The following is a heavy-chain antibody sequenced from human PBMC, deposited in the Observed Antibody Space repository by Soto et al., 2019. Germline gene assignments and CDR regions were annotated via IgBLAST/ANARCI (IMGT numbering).Heavy chain of an antibody. CDR1: GSTFTSYG. D-gene: IGHD5-18*01. CDR3: ARGLPGYSYAYGCDY. CDR2: ISAYNGNT. V-gene: IGHV1-18*01. Sequence: ASVKVSCKASGSTFTSYGISWVRQAPGQGLEWMGWISAYNGNTNYAQKLQGRVTMTTDTSTSTAYMELRSLRSDDTAVYYCARGLPGYSYAYGCDYWGQGTLVTVSS. J-gene: IGHJ4*02.